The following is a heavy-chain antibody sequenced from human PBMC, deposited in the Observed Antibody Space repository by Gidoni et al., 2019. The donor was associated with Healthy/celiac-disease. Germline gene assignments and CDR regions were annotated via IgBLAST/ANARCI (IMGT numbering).Heavy chain of an antibody. Sequence: EVQLVESGGGLVKPGGSLRLSCAASGFTFSNAWMSWVRQAPGKGLEWVGRIKSKTDGGTTDYAAPVKGRFTISRDDSKNTLYLQMNSRKTEDTAVYYCTTVLNYYDSSGTIDYWGQGTLVTVSS. CDR2: IKSKTDGGTT. D-gene: IGHD3-22*01. CDR3: TTVLNYYDSSGTIDY. V-gene: IGHV3-15*01. J-gene: IGHJ4*02. CDR1: GFTFSNAW.